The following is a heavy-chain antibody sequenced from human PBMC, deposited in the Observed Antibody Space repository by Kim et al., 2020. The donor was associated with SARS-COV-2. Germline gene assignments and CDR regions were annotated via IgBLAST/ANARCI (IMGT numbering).Heavy chain of an antibody. V-gene: IGHV3-30*03. CDR1: GFTFSSYG. J-gene: IGHJ4*02. CDR3: VGLSGYHDY. CDR2: ISYDGSNK. D-gene: IGHD3-22*01. Sequence: GGSLRLSCAASGFTFSSYGMHWVRQAPGKGLEWVAVISYDGSNKYYADSVKGRFTISRDNSKNTLYLQMNSLRAEDTAVYYCVGLSGYHDYWGQGTLVTVSS.